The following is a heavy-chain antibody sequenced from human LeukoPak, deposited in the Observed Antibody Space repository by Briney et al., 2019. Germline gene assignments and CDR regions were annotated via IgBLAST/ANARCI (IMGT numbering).Heavy chain of an antibody. Sequence: PGGSLRLSCAASGFTVSTNYMSWVRQAPAKGLEWVSVIYSGGSTYYADSVQGRFTISRDNSKNTLFLQMNSLRAEDTAVYYCARGFYDSSGYLLVRFFDYWGQGTLVTVSS. V-gene: IGHV3-53*01. CDR1: GFTVSTNY. CDR3: ARGFYDSSGYLLVRFFDY. D-gene: IGHD3-22*01. CDR2: IYSGGST. J-gene: IGHJ4*02.